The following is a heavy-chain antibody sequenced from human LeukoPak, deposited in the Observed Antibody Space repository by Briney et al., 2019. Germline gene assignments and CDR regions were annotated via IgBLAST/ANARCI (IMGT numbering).Heavy chain of an antibody. CDR2: ISAYNGNT. CDR1: GYTFTSYG. CDR3: ERDRDCSGLAVGYYYGMDV. J-gene: IGHJ6*04. Sequence: ASVKVSCKASGYTFTSYGISWVRQAPGQGLEWMGWISAYNGNTNYAQKLQGRVTMTTDTSTSTAYMELRSLRSDDTAVYYCERDRDCSGLAVGYYYGMDVWGKATTVSVSS. D-gene: IGHD6-19*01. V-gene: IGHV1-18*04.